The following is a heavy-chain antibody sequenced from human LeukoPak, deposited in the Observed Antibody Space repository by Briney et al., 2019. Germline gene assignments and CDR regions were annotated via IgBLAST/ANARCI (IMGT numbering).Heavy chain of an antibody. CDR1: GYTFTGYY. D-gene: IGHD2-15*01. Sequence: GASVKVSCKASGYTFTGYYMHWARQAPGQGLEWMGWINPNSGGTNYAQKFQGRVTMTRDTSISTAYMELSRLRSDDTAVYYCAIIGYCSGGSCYSGDYWGQGTLVTVSS. CDR2: INPNSGGT. V-gene: IGHV1-2*02. J-gene: IGHJ4*02. CDR3: AIIGYCSGGSCYSGDY.